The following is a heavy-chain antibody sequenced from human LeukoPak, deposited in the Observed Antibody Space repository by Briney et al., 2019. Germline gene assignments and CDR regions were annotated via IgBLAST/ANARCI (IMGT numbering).Heavy chain of an antibody. V-gene: IGHV3-74*01. D-gene: IGHD3-9*01. J-gene: IGHJ5*02. CDR3: ARVPTRLRYFDWLEL. CDR1: GFTFSSYW. Sequence: QAGGSLRLSCAASGFTFSSYWMHWVRQAPGKGLMWVSRINSDGSSTSYADSVKGRFTISRDNAKNTLYLQMNSLRAEDTAVYYCARVPTRLRYFDWLELWGQGTLVTVSS. CDR2: INSDGSST.